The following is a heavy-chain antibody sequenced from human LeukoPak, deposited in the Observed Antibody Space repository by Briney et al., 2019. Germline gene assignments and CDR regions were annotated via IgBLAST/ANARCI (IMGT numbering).Heavy chain of an antibody. CDR1: GFTFSSYA. Sequence: GGSLRLSCAASGFTFSSYAMSWVRQAPGKGLEWVSAISGSGGSTYYADSVKGRFTISRDNSKNTLYLQMNSLRAEDTAVYYCARFESSGWPSNDAFDIWGQGTMVTVSS. CDR2: ISGSGGST. J-gene: IGHJ3*02. CDR3: ARFESSGWPSNDAFDI. V-gene: IGHV3-23*01. D-gene: IGHD6-19*01.